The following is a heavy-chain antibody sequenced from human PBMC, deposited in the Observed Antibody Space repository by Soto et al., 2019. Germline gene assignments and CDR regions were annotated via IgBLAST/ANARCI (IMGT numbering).Heavy chain of an antibody. V-gene: IGHV1-18*01. CDR2: ISGGNT. D-gene: IGHD2-15*01. Sequence: QVQLVQSGAEVKKPGASVKVSCKTSGYTFTLYGVSWVRQAPGQRLEWMGWISGGNTNYAQKFQGRVTMTADTSRSTGYMELRSLRSDDTAVYYCARRVGVAPVYDAYDFWGQGTLVTVSS. J-gene: IGHJ3*01. CDR1: GYTFTLYG. CDR3: ARRVGVAPVYDAYDF.